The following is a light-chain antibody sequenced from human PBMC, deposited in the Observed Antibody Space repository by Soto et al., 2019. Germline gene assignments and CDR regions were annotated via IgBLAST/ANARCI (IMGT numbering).Light chain of an antibody. CDR3: QEYYSSRLT. V-gene: IGKV4-1*01. J-gene: IGKJ4*01. Sequence: DVVITQSPDSVAVSLGERATINCKSSQSISHSSNNRNYLAWYQVKSGQPPKLLINWASARASGVPDRFSGSGSGTDFTPTISSLQAEDVAVYYCQEYYSSRLTFGGGTKVDIK. CDR2: WAS. CDR1: QSISHSSNNRNY.